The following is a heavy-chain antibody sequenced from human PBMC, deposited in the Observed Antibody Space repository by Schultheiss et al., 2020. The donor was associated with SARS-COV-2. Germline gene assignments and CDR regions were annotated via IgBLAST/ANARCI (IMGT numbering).Heavy chain of an antibody. D-gene: IGHD6-19*01. CDR2: IYYSGST. J-gene: IGHJ4*02. CDR1: GFTFSSYV. V-gene: IGHV4-31*01. CDR3: ANATWQWLVHY. Sequence: LRLSCAASGFTFSSYVMSWIRQHPGKGLEWIGYIYYSGSTYYNPSLKSLVTISVDTSKNQFSLKLSSVTAADTAVYYCANATWQWLVHYWGQGTLVTVSS.